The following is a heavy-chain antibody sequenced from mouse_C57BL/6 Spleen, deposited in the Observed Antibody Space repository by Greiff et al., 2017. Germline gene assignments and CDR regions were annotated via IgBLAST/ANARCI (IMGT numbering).Heavy chain of an antibody. V-gene: IGHV1-81*01. CDR1: GYTFTSYG. Sequence: QVQLQQPGAELARPGASVKLSCKASGYTFTSYGISWVKQRTGQGLEWIGDIYPRSGNTYYNEKFKGKATLTADKSSSTAYMKLSSLTSEDSAVYLWARRNYSNGGYAMDYWGQGTSVTVSS. CDR3: ARRNYSNGGYAMDY. D-gene: IGHD2-5*01. CDR2: IYPRSGNT. J-gene: IGHJ4*01.